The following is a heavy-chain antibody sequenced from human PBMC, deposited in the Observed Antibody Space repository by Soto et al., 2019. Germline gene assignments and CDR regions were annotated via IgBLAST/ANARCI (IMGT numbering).Heavy chain of an antibody. V-gene: IGHV3-11*06. Sequence: PGGSLRLSCEGSGFTFSDYYISWIRQAPGKGLEWISYSSNSGTFSRYADSVKGRFSISRDNTKNLLYLQMNSLRAEDTAVYYCGRSGDNCNRFDYWGQGTPVTVSS. D-gene: IGHD2-21*02. CDR2: SSNSGTFS. J-gene: IGHJ4*02. CDR1: GFTFSDYY. CDR3: GRSGDNCNRFDY.